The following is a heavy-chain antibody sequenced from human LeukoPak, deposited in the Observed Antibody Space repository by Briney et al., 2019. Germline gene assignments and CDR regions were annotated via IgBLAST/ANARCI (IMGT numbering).Heavy chain of an antibody. CDR3: ARGVWFGELLDRFDY. V-gene: IGHV1-2*02. CDR2: INPNSGGT. J-gene: IGHJ4*02. Sequence: ASVKVSCKASGYTFTGYYMHWVRQAPGQGLEWMGWINPNSGGTNYAQKFQGRVTMTRDTSISTAYMELSRLRSDDTAVYYCARGVWFGELLDRFDYWGQGTLVNVSS. CDR1: GYTFTGYY. D-gene: IGHD3-10*01.